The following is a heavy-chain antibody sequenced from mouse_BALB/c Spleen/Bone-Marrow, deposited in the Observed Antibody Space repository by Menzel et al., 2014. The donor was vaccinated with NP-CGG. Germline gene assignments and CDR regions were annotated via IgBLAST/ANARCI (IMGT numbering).Heavy chain of an antibody. Sequence: VQLKQSGGGLVQPGGSLKLSCAASGFDFSRYWMSWVRQAPGKGLERIGEINPDSSTINYTPSLKDKFIISRDNAKNTLYLQMSKVRSEDTALYYCARLGYYGGFAYWGQGTLVTVSA. CDR1: GFDFSRYW. CDR3: ARLGYYGGFAY. CDR2: INPDSSTI. D-gene: IGHD2-3*01. J-gene: IGHJ3*01. V-gene: IGHV4-1*02.